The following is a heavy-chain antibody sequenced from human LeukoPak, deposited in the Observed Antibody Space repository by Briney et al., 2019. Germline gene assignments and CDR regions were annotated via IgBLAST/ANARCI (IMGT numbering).Heavy chain of an antibody. CDR3: AKDSVAAAGRGLDY. Sequence: PGGSLRLSCAASGFTFSSYGMHWVRQAPGKGLEWVALIWYDGSNKYYADSVKGRFTISRDNSKNTLYVQMNSLRAEDTAVYYCAKDSVAAAGRGLDYWGQGTLVTVSS. CDR2: IWYDGSNK. J-gene: IGHJ4*02. D-gene: IGHD6-13*01. CDR1: GFTFSSYG. V-gene: IGHV3-33*06.